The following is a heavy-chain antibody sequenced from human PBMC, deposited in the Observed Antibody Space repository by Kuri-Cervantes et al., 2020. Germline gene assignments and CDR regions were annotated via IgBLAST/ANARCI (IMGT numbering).Heavy chain of an antibody. D-gene: IGHD6-13*01. V-gene: IGHV3-11*06. J-gene: IGHJ3*02. CDR1: GFTFSDYY. CDR3: ARDRAAAGTRGGAFDI. CDR2: ISSSSSYI. Sequence: GESLKISCAASGFTFSDYYMSWIRQAPGKGLEWVSSISSSSSYIYYADSVKGRFTISRDNAKNSLYLQMNSLRAEDTAVYYCARDRAAAGTRGGAFDIWGQGTMVTVSS.